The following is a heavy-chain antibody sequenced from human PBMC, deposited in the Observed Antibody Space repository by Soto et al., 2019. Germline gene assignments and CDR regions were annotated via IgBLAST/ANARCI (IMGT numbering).Heavy chain of an antibody. J-gene: IGHJ4*02. CDR2: ISYDGSNK. D-gene: IGHD6-13*01. V-gene: IGHV3-30*18. CDR1: GFTFSSYG. Sequence: GGSLRLSCAASGFTFSSYGMHWVRQAPGKGLEWVAVISYDGSNKYYADSVKGRFTISRDNSKNTLYLQMNSLRAEDTAVYYCAKDRGFSSSWYQYYFDYWGQGTLVTVSS. CDR3: AKDRGFSSSWYQYYFDY.